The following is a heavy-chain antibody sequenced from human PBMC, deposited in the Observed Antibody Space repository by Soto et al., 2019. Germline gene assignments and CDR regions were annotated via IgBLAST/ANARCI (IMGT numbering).Heavy chain of an antibody. D-gene: IGHD3-3*01. CDR1: GGSISSYY. CDR3: ASVRITIFGVVIPYFDY. CDR2: IYYSGST. V-gene: IGHV4-59*01. J-gene: IGHJ4*02. Sequence: PSETLSLTCTVSGGSISSYYWSWIRQPPGKGLEWIGYIYYSGSTNYNPSLKSRVTISVDTSKNQFSLKLSSVTAADTAVYYCASVRITIFGVVIPYFDYWGQGTLVTVSS.